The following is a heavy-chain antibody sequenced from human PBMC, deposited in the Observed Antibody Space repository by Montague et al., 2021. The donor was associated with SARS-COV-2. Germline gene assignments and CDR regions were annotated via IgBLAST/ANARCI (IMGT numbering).Heavy chain of an antibody. J-gene: IGHJ3*01. Sequence: SETLSLTCTVSGGSTASHYWNWICPSPGKRIEWIGYVYFNGDTKYNPSLQSRVPISIDTSEYQFSLWLKAVTAADTAVYFCARGWAFDPWGQGRLVTVSS. D-gene: IGHD6-19*01. CDR1: GGSTASHY. CDR2: VYFNGDT. CDR3: ARGWAFDP. V-gene: IGHV4-59*08.